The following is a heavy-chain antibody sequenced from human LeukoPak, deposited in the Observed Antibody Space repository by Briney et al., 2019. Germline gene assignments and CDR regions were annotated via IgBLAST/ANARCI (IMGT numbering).Heavy chain of an antibody. V-gene: IGHV1-46*01. D-gene: IGHD2-2*01. CDR2: INPSGGST. CDR1: GYTFTSYY. CDR3: ASSVVERGFDY. Sequence: ASVKVSCKASGYTFTSYYMHWVRQAPGQGLEWMGIINPSGGSTSYAQKFQGRVTMTRDMSTSTVYMELSSLRSEDTAVYYCASSVVERGFDYWGQGTLVTVSS. J-gene: IGHJ4*02.